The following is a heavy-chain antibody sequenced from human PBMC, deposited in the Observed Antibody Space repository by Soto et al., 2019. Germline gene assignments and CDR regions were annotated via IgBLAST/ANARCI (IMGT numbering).Heavy chain of an antibody. V-gene: IGHV2-5*02. J-gene: IGHJ3*02. CDR3: AHRLTATAFDI. D-gene: IGHD2-21*02. CDR1: GFSLSTSGVA. CDR2: IYWDDDK. Sequence: QITLKESGPTLVKPTQTLTLTCTFSGFSLSTSGVAVGWIRQPPGKALEWLALIYWDDDKRYSPSMKGRLTXTXVPSTNQVVLIMTNMDPEDTATYYCAHRLTATAFDIWGQGTLVTVSS.